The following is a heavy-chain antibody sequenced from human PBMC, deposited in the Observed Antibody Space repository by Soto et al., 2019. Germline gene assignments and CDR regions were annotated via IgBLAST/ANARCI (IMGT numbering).Heavy chain of an antibody. CDR3: ARSSGYSYGSNYYYGMDV. V-gene: IGHV1-2*02. CDR2: INPNSGGT. Sequence: ASVKVPCKASGYTFTGYYMHWVRQAPGQGLEWMGWINPNSGGTNYAQKFQGRVTMTRDTSISTAYMELSRLRSDDTAVYYCARSSGYSYGSNYYYGMDVWGQGTTVTVSS. J-gene: IGHJ6*02. CDR1: GYTFTGYY. D-gene: IGHD5-18*01.